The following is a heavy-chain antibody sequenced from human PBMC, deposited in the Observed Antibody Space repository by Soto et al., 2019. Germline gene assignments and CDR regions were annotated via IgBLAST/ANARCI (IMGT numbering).Heavy chain of an antibody. J-gene: IGHJ4*02. CDR3: AKDIGAVASRVDF. CDR2: ISWNSGSI. V-gene: IGHV3-9*01. D-gene: IGHD2-15*01. Sequence: EVQLVESGGGLVQPGRSLRLSCAASGFTFDDYAMHWVRQAPGKGLEWVSGISWNSGSIGYADPVKGRFTTSRDNAKNSLDLQMNSLGAEDTGVHDCAKDIGAVASRVDFLGQGTLVTLSS. CDR1: GFTFDDYA.